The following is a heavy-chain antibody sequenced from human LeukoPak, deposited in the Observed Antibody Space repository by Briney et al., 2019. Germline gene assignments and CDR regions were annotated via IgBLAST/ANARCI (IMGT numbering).Heavy chain of an antibody. J-gene: IGHJ5*02. CDR2: ISGDGSDT. Sequence: GGSLRLPCAASGFTFSGYWMHWARQSPGKGLVWVSCISGDGSDTRYADSVKGRFTISRDKAKNTLYVQMSSLRVEDTAVYYCARDPRNKGFDPWGQGTLVTVSS. V-gene: IGHV3-74*01. CDR1: GFTFSGYW. CDR3: ARDPRNKGFDP. D-gene: IGHD1/OR15-1a*01.